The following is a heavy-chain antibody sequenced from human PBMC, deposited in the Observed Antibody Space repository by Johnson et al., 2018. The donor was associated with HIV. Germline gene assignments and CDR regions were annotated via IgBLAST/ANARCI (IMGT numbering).Heavy chain of an antibody. CDR3: GFLGLRWAM. Sequence: QMQLVESGGGVVQPGRSLRLSCTASGFTFSSYGIHWVRQAPGKGLEWVALIWYDGSNKYYADSVKGRFTISRDNSKNTLYLQMHSLRGDDTGDNVRGFLGLRWAMWG. CDR2: IWYDGSNK. J-gene: IGHJ1*01. V-gene: IGHV3-33*01. D-gene: IGHD2-8*01. CDR1: GFTFSSYG.